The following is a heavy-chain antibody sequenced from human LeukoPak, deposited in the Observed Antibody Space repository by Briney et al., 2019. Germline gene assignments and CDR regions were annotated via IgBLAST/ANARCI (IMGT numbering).Heavy chain of an antibody. CDR3: ARGLWFGEYYFDY. V-gene: IGHV4-30-2*01. CDR2: IYHSGST. Sequence: SQTLSLTCTVSGGSISSGGYYWSRIRQPPGKGLEWIGYIYHSGSTYYNPSLKSRVTISVDTSKNQFSLKLSSVTAADTAVYHCARGLWFGEYYFDYWGQGTLVTVSS. J-gene: IGHJ4*02. CDR1: GGSISSGGYY. D-gene: IGHD3-10*01.